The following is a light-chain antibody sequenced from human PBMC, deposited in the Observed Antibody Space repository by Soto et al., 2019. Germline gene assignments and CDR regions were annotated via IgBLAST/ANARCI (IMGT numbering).Light chain of an antibody. CDR2: EVT. Sequence: QSVLTQPAPVSGSPGQSITISCTGTSSDVGAYNLVSWYQHLPDKAPKLIISEVTNRPSGVSDRFSGSKSGNTASLTISGLQADDEADYYCASLTTANFVFGSGTKVTVL. CDR1: SSDVGAYNL. V-gene: IGLV2-14*01. J-gene: IGLJ1*01. CDR3: ASLTTANFV.